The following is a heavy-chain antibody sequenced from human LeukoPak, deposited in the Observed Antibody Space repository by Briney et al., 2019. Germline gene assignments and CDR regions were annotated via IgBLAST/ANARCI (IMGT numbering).Heavy chain of an antibody. CDR1: GGSISSYY. CDR2: IYYSGST. V-gene: IGHV4-59*08. CDR3: ARHHCSSTSCYGDYYYGMDV. D-gene: IGHD2-2*01. J-gene: IGHJ6*02. Sequence: PSETLSLTCTVSGGSISSYYWSWFRQPPGKGLEWIGYIYYSGSTNYNPSLKSRVTISVDTSKNQFSLKLSSVTAADTAVYYCARHHCSSTSCYGDYYYGMDVWGQGTTVTVSS.